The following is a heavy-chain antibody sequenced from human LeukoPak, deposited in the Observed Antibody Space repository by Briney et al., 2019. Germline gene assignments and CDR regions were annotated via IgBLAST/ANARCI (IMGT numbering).Heavy chain of an antibody. D-gene: IGHD3-9*01. CDR2: IKQDGSEK. Sequence: TGGSLRLSCAASGFTFSSYWMSWVRQAPGKGLEWVANIKQDGSEKYYVDSVKGRFTISRDNAKNSLYLQMNSLRAEDTAVYYCAREAYILTDCLDYWGQGTLVTVSS. V-gene: IGHV3-7*01. CDR3: AREAYILTDCLDY. CDR1: GFTFSSYW. J-gene: IGHJ4*02.